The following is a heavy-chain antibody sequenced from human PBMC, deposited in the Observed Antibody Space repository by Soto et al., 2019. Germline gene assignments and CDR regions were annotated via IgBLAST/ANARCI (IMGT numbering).Heavy chain of an antibody. CDR3: ARGTNEDLWLNLYLDC. V-gene: IGHV3-23*01. Sequence: EVQLLESGGGLVQPGGSLRLSCVASGFSFSTYAMNWVRQAPGKRLEWVSSISGSGGDVFFAEPVRGRVSISRDRSGNTVYLQMDSLRGDDTAIYYCARGTNEDLWLNLYLDCWGQGTLVTVSS. D-gene: IGHD2-8*01. CDR2: ISGSGGDV. CDR1: GFSFSTYA. J-gene: IGHJ4*02.